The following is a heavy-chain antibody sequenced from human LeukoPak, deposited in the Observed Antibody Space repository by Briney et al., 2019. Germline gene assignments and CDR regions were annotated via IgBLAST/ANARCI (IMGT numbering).Heavy chain of an antibody. CDR1: GFTFSIYE. J-gene: IGHJ3*02. V-gene: IGHV3-48*03. Sequence: PGGSLRLSCAASGFTFSIYEMNWVRQAPGKGLEWVSYISDSGITIYYADSVKGRFTLSRDNAKNSLYLQMNSLRDGDTAVYYCARDHLYAFDIWGQGTMVIVSS. CDR3: ARDHLYAFDI. D-gene: IGHD2-8*01. CDR2: ISDSGITI.